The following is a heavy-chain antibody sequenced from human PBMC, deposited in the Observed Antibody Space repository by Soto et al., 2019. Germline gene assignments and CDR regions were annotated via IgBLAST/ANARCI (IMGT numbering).Heavy chain of an antibody. CDR1: GYTFAGYY. CDR3: ARGLGSYYYYGMDA. J-gene: IGHJ6*02. D-gene: IGHD7-27*01. V-gene: IGHV1-2*02. Sequence: ASVKVSCKASGYTFAGYYMHWVRQAPGQGLEWMGWINPNSGGTNYAQKFEGRVTMTRDTSISTAYMELSRLRSDDTAVYYCARGLGSYYYYGMDAWGQGTTVTVSS. CDR2: INPNSGGT.